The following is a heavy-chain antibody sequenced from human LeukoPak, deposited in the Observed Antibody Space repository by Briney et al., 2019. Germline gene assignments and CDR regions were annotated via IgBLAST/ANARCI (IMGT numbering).Heavy chain of an antibody. Sequence: SQTLSLTCAISGDSVSSNSAAWHWIRQSPSRGLEWLGRTYYRSKWYNDYAVSVKSRITINPDTSKNQFSLQLNSVTPEDTAVYYCARERAIAAAGFRPVFYYYGMDVWGQGTTVTVFS. V-gene: IGHV6-1*01. CDR2: TYYRSKWYN. CDR1: GDSVSSNSAA. CDR3: ARERAIAAAGFRPVFYYYGMDV. J-gene: IGHJ6*02. D-gene: IGHD6-13*01.